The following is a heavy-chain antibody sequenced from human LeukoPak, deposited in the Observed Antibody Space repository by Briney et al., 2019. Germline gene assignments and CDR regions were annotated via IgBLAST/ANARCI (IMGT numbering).Heavy chain of an antibody. Sequence: GGSLRLSCAASGFTFSSYAMSWVRQAPGKGLEWVSAISGCGGSTYYADSVKGRFTISRDNSKNTLYLQMNSLRAEDTAVYYCAKDKARGSGGHYYYYYGMDVWGQGTTVTVSS. J-gene: IGHJ6*02. CDR2: ISGCGGST. CDR3: AKDKARGSGGHYYYYYGMDV. V-gene: IGHV3-23*01. D-gene: IGHD3-10*01. CDR1: GFTFSSYA.